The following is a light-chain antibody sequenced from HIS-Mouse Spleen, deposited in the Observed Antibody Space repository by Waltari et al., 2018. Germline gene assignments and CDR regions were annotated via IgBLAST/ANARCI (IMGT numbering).Light chain of an antibody. J-gene: IGLJ3*02. CDR1: SGSIASNH. Sequence: NFMLTQPHSVSESPGKTVTISCTRSSGSIASNHVQSYQQRPGSAPTTVIYEDNQRPSGVPDRFSGSIDSSSNSASLTISGLKTEDEADYYCQSYDSSNLVFGGGTKLTVL. CDR2: EDN. CDR3: QSYDSSNLV. V-gene: IGLV6-57*04.